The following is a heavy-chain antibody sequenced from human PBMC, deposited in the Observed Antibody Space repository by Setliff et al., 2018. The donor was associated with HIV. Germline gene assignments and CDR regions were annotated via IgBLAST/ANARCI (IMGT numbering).Heavy chain of an antibody. CDR3: ARSEKYCSSVSCFRGCYGMDV. CDR2: ISSSSSTI. CDR1: GFTFSSYS. Sequence: PGGSLRLSCAASGFTFSSYSMNWVRQAPGKGLEWVSYISSSSSTIYYADSVKGRFTISRDNAKNSLYLQMSSLRAEDTAIYYCARSEKYCSSVSCFRGCYGMDVWGHGATVTVSS. V-gene: IGHV3-48*04. D-gene: IGHD2-2*01. J-gene: IGHJ6*02.